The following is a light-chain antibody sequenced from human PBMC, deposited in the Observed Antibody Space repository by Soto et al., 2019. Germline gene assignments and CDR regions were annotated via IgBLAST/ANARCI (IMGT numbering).Light chain of an antibody. CDR2: DDS. Sequence: DIHLTQSPSFLSASVGDKVTITCRATESVSKWLAWYQEKTGNPPRPLIYDDSTLESGVPSRLSGSGSGTELTLTISSLQADDFAIYYCQKYNSYSWTCGQGTKVDIK. V-gene: IGKV1-5*01. CDR3: QKYNSYSWT. J-gene: IGKJ1*01. CDR1: ESVSKW.